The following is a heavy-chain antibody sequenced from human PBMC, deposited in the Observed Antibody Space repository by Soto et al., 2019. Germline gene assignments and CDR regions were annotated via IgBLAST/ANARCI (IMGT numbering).Heavy chain of an antibody. CDR1: GYTFTSYY. V-gene: IGHV1-46*01. CDR3: ARGGLIVVVPAAIKGGWFDP. CDR2: INPSGGST. D-gene: IGHD2-2*02. Sequence: ASVKVSCKASGYTFTSYYMHWLRQAPGQGLEWMGIINPSGGSTSYAQKFQGRVTMTRDTSTSTVYMELSSLRSEDTAVYYCARGGLIVVVPAAIKGGWFDPWGQGTLVTVSS. J-gene: IGHJ5*02.